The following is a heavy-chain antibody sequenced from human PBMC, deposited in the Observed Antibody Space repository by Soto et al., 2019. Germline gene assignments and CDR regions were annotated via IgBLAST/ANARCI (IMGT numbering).Heavy chain of an antibody. J-gene: IGHJ6*03. CDR1: GGSISSSSYY. CDR3: ARHILDFWSGSQFPYYYMDV. V-gene: IGHV4-39*01. D-gene: IGHD3-3*01. CDR2: IYYSGST. Sequence: SETLSLTCTVSGGSISSSSYYWGWIRQPPGKGLEWIGSIYYSGSTYYNPSLKSRVTISVDTSKNQFSLKLSSVTAADTAVYYCARHILDFWSGSQFPYYYMDVWGKGTTVTVSS.